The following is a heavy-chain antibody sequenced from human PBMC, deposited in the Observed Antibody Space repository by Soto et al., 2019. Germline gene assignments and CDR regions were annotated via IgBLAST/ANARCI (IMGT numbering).Heavy chain of an antibody. Sequence: QVELVESGGGVVQPGRSLGLSCAASGFTFSSYGMHWVRQAPGKGLDWVAVIWYDGSDKYYADSVKGRFTISRDNSRNTLYLQINSLRDEDTAVYYCARAAAGNSPFDYWGQGTLVTVSS. CDR2: IWYDGSDK. V-gene: IGHV3-33*01. CDR3: ARAAAGNSPFDY. CDR1: GFTFSSYG. J-gene: IGHJ4*02. D-gene: IGHD6-13*01.